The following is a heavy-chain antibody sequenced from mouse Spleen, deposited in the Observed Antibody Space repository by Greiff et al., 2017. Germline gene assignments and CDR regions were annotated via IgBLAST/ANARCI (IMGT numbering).Heavy chain of an antibody. CDR1: GFTFSDYG. V-gene: IGHV5-17*01. J-gene: IGHJ4*01. CDR2: ISSGSSTI. D-gene: IGHD1-3*01. CDR3: GRLQLEYYAMGY. Sequence: EVQRVESGGGLVKPGGSLKLSCAASGFTFSDYGMHWVRQAPEKGLEWVAYISSGSSTIYYADTLKGRFTLSRDNAKNTLFLQLTSLRSEDTAMYYCGRLQLEYYAMGYWGQGASGTGSS.